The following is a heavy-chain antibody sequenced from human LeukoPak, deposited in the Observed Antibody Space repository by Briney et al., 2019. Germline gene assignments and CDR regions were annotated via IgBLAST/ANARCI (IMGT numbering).Heavy chain of an antibody. CDR1: GFTFSSYA. D-gene: IGHD3-16*02. CDR3: ARDSRTHYVWGSYRPWYFDY. V-gene: IGHV3-30*04. J-gene: IGHJ4*02. Sequence: GGSLRLSCAASGFTFSSYAMHWVRQAPGKGLEWVAVISYDGSNKYYADSVKGRFTISRDNSKNTLYLQMNSLRAEDTAVYYCARDSRTHYVWGSYRPWYFDYWGQGTLVTVSS. CDR2: ISYDGSNK.